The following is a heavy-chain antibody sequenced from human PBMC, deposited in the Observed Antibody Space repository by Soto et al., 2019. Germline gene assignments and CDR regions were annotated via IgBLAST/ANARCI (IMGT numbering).Heavy chain of an antibody. V-gene: IGHV4-39*01. CDR1: GGSISSHNW. D-gene: IGHD2-21*02. J-gene: IGHJ4*02. Sequence: SETLSLTCAVSGGSISSHNWWSWVRQPPGKGLEWIGSIYYSGRTYNNPSLRGRVTMSIDTSKDQFSLKLKSVTAADAALYFCARQRTSVVTQAYFDVWGPGSLVTVSS. CDR3: ARQRTSVVTQAYFDV. CDR2: IYYSGRT.